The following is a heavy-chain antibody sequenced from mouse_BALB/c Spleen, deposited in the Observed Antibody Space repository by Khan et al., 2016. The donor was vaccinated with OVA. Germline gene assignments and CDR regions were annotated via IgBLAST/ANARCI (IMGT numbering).Heavy chain of an antibody. D-gene: IGHD2-3*01. CDR1: GYSITSDYA. J-gene: IGHJ4*01. CDR3: ARDGFRYNYAMDC. V-gene: IGHV3-2*02. Sequence: EVKLLESGPGLVKPSQSLSLTCTVTGYSITSDYAWNWIRQFPGNKLEWMGYISSSGSTNYNPALKSRISFTRDTSKNQFFLQLNSVTTEDTATYYCARDGFRYNYAMDCWGQGTSVTVSS. CDR2: ISSSGST.